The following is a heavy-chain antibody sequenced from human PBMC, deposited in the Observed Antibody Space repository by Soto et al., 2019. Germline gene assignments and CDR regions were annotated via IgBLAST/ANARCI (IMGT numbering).Heavy chain of an antibody. CDR2: IKQDGSEK. CDR3: ATFLTPPYYYYMDV. Sequence: GGSLRLSCAASGFTFSSYWMSWVRQAPGKGLEWVANIKQDGSEKYYVDSVKGRFTISRDNAKNSLYLQMNSLRAEDTAVYYCATFLTPPYYYYMDVWGKGTTVTVSS. J-gene: IGHJ6*03. CDR1: GFTFSSYW. V-gene: IGHV3-7*01.